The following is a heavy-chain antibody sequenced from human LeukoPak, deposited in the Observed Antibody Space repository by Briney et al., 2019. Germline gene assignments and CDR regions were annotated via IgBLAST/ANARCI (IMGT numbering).Heavy chain of an antibody. Sequence: GRSLRLSCGASGFTFDDYAMHWVRQAPGKGLEWVSGISWNSGTIAYADSVKGRFTISRDNAKNSLYLQMNSLRAQDTALYYCAKARGYDSSGSPFDYWGQGTLVTVSS. CDR1: GFTFDDYA. D-gene: IGHD3-22*01. CDR2: ISWNSGTI. CDR3: AKARGYDSSGSPFDY. J-gene: IGHJ4*02. V-gene: IGHV3-9*01.